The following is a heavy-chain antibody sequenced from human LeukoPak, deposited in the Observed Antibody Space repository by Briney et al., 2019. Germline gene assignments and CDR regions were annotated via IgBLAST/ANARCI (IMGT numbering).Heavy chain of an antibody. D-gene: IGHD3-3*01. CDR1: GYSFTDYY. V-gene: IGHV1-2*02. CDR3: ARADFIDAGPYLIGP. J-gene: IGHJ5*02. CDR2: INTKSGRT. Sequence: ASVRVSCKTSGYSFTDYYIHWARQAPGQGLEWMGWINTKSGRTSSARKFQGRVTMTRDPSITTVYMDMAWLTSDDTAIYFCARADFIDAGPYLIGPWGQGTLVTVSS.